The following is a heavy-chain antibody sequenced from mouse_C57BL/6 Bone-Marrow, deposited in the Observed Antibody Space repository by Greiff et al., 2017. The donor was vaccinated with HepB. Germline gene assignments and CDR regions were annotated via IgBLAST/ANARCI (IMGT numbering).Heavy chain of an antibody. Sequence: QVTLKVSGPGILQPSQTLSLTCSFSGFSLSTFGMGVGWIRQPSGKGLVWLAHIWWDDDKYYNPALKSRLTISKDTSKNQVFLKIANVDTTDTATYYCARIRYYGSSWYFDVWGTGTTVTVSS. D-gene: IGHD1-1*01. CDR1: GFSLSTFGMG. V-gene: IGHV8-8*01. J-gene: IGHJ1*03. CDR3: ARIRYYGSSWYFDV. CDR2: IWWDDDK.